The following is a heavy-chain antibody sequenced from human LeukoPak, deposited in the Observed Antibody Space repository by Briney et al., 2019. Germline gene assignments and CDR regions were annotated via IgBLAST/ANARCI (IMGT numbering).Heavy chain of an antibody. Sequence: GGSLRLSCAASGFTVSSHFMSWVRQAPGKGLEWVSVLYGGDISYYADSVKGRFTISRDNSKNTLYLQMNSLRAEDTAVYYCARDRGWFDPWGLGTLVTVSS. CDR2: LYGGDIS. CDR3: ARDRGWFDP. V-gene: IGHV3-53*01. CDR1: GFTVSSHF. J-gene: IGHJ5*02.